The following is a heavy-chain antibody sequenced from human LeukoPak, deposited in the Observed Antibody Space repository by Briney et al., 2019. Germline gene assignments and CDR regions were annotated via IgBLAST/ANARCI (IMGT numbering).Heavy chain of an antibody. J-gene: IGHJ4*02. CDR1: GFTFSDSN. CDR2: IRSRANNYAT. Sequence: GGSLRLSCAASGFTFSDSNMHWVRQASGKGLEWVGRIRSRANNYATAYGASVTGRFTISRDDSKNTAYLQMNSLKTEDTAVFYCTRTPDFWSGYSDWGQGTLATVSS. D-gene: IGHD3-3*01. V-gene: IGHV3-73*01. CDR3: TRTPDFWSGYSD.